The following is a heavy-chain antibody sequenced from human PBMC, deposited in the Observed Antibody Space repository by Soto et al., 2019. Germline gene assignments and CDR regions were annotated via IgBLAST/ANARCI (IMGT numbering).Heavy chain of an antibody. CDR2: IYYSGST. J-gene: IGHJ3*02. V-gene: IGHV4-59*01. Sequence: QVQLQESGPGLVKPSETLSLTCTVSGGSISSYYWSWIRQPPGKGLAWIGHIYYSGSTNYNPSLKRRVTISVDTSKNQFSLKLSSGTAADTAVYFTARVGGGAFDIWGQGTMGTVSS. D-gene: IGHD3-16*01. CDR1: GGSISSYY. CDR3: ARVGGGAFDI.